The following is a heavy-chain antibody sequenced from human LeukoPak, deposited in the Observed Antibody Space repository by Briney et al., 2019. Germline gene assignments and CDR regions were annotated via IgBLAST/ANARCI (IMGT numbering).Heavy chain of an antibody. J-gene: IGHJ4*02. Sequence: SETLSLTCTVYGESFSGYYWCWIRQPPGKGLEWIGEINHSGSTHYNPSLKSRVTISLDTSKNQFSLKLSSVTAADTAVYYCASTERCSTTCPLDYWGQGTLVTVSS. CDR3: ASTERCSTTCPLDY. V-gene: IGHV4-34*01. CDR2: INHSGST. CDR1: GESFSGYY. D-gene: IGHD2-2*01.